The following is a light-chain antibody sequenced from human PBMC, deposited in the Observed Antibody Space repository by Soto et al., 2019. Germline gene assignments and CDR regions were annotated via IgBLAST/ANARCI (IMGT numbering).Light chain of an antibody. V-gene: IGLV6-57*02. Sequence: NFMLTQPHCVSESPGRTVTISCTGSSGSIASHYVQWYQQRPGSAPTTVIYENNQRPSGVPGRFSASIDSSSNSASLTISGLKTEDEADYYCQSYDSNNQVFGGGTKLTVL. J-gene: IGLJ3*02. CDR3: QSYDSNNQV. CDR1: SGSIASHY. CDR2: ENN.